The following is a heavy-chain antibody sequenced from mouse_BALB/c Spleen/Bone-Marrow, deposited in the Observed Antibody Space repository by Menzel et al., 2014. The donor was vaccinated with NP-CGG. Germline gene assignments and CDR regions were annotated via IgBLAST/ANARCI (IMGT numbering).Heavy chain of an antibody. V-gene: IGHV5-6-3*01. CDR1: GFTFSSYG. J-gene: IGHJ2*01. Sequence: EVKLVESGGGLVQPGGSLKLSCAASGFTFSSYGMSWVRQTPDKRLELVASINSNGGSTYYPDSLKGRFTISRDNAKNTLSLQMSSLKSEDTAMYYCARGNYGNYVDYFDYWGQGTTLTVSS. D-gene: IGHD2-1*01. CDR3: ARGNYGNYVDYFDY. CDR2: INSNGGST.